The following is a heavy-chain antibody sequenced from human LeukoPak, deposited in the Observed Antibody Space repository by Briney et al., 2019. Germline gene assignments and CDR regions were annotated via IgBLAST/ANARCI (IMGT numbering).Heavy chain of an antibody. CDR1: GFTFDDYA. D-gene: IGHD3-22*01. Sequence: GGSLRLSCAASGFTFDDYAMHWVRQAPGKGLEWVSGISWNSGSIGYADSVKGRFTIPRDNAKNSLYLQMNSLRAEDTALYYCAKDYYYDSSGYFDYWGQGTLVTVSS. J-gene: IGHJ4*02. CDR3: AKDYYYDSSGYFDY. CDR2: ISWNSGSI. V-gene: IGHV3-9*01.